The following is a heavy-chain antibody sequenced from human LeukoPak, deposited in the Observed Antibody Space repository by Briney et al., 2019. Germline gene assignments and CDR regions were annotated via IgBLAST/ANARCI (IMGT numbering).Heavy chain of an antibody. CDR3: AREISDTRWNTFDP. V-gene: IGHV4-39*07. Sequence: PSETLSLTCTVSGGSIRSSNYYWGWIRQPPGKGLEWIGSMHYSGSTYYNPSLKSRVTISVDTSKNQFSLKLSSVTAADTAVYYCAREISDTRWNTFDPWGQGTLVTVSS. CDR2: MHYSGST. CDR1: GGSIRSSNYY. D-gene: IGHD1/OR15-1a*01. J-gene: IGHJ5*02.